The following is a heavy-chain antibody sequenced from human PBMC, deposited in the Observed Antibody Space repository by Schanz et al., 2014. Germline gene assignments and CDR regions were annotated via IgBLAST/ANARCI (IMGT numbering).Heavy chain of an antibody. J-gene: IGHJ6*02. V-gene: IGHV3-48*01. Sequence: EVQLVESGGGLVEPGGSLRLSCATSGFSLDIFAVSWVRQAPGKGLEWISYITYNGGTIYYADSVKGRFTISRDNAKNSLYLEMNSLRAEDTAVYYCLAPDYGMDVWGQGTTVTVSS. CDR3: LAPDYGMDV. CDR1: GFSLDIFA. CDR2: ITYNGGTI.